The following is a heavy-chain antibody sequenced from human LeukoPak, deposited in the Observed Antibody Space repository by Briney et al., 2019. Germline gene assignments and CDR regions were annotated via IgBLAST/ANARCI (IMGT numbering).Heavy chain of an antibody. CDR3: ARAPSFDY. J-gene: IGHJ4*02. CDR2: IYSGGTT. Sequence: GGSLRLSCSASGFTVSTNYMSWVRQAPGKGLEWVSVIYSGGTTYYADSVKGRFTISRDNSKNTLYLQMNSLRAEDTAVYYCARAPSFDYWGQGTLVTVSS. CDR1: GFTVSTNY. V-gene: IGHV3-53*01.